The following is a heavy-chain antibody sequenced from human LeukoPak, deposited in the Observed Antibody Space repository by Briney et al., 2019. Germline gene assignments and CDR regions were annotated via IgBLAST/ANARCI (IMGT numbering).Heavy chain of an antibody. CDR2: LNSDGSST. D-gene: IGHD1-26*01. Sequence: GGSLRLSCAASGFTFSSYWMHWVRQAPGKGLVWVSRLNSDGSSTGYADSVKGRFTISRDSAKNTLYLQMNSLRAEDTAVYYCAEGGSYPIDYWGQGALVTVSS. J-gene: IGHJ4*02. V-gene: IGHV3-74*01. CDR1: GFTFSSYW. CDR3: AEGGSYPIDY.